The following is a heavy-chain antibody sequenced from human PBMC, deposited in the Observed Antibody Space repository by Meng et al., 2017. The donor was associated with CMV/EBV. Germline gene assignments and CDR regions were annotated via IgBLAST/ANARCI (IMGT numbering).Heavy chain of an antibody. CDR2: IRYDGSNK. J-gene: IGHJ6*02. V-gene: IGHV3-30*02. Sequence: GESLKISCAASGFTFSSYGMHWVRQAPGKGLEWVAFIRYDGSNKYYADSVKGRFTISRDNSKNTLYLQMNSLRAEDTAVYYCARDLSNYDILTGYQYYYYGMDVWGQGTTVTVSS. D-gene: IGHD3-9*01. CDR3: ARDLSNYDILTGYQYYYYGMDV. CDR1: GFTFSSYG.